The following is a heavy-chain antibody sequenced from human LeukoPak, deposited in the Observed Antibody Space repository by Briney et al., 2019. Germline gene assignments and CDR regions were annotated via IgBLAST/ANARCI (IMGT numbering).Heavy chain of an antibody. Sequence: SETLSLTCTVSSGSISTSNYYWGWVRQPPGRALEWIGNIFYSGSTYYNPSLKSRVTISVDTSKNQFSLKLSSVTAADTAVYYCAVTMVRGVICYFDYWGQGTLVTVSS. CDR1: SGSISTSNYY. CDR3: AVTMVRGVICYFDY. D-gene: IGHD3-10*01. J-gene: IGHJ4*02. CDR2: IFYSGST. V-gene: IGHV4-39*07.